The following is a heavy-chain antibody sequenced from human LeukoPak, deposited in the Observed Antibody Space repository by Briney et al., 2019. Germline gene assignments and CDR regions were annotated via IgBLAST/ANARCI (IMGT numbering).Heavy chain of an antibody. CDR3: ARGPSGYHNT. J-gene: IGHJ4*02. D-gene: IGHD5-12*01. CDR1: GFTFSRYA. CDR2: ISGSGGNT. V-gene: IGHV3-23*01. Sequence: GGSLRLSCEASGFTFSRYAMSWVRQAPGKGLEWVSTISGSGGNTYYADSVKGRFTISRDNSKNTLYVQMYSLRAEDTAVYYCARGPSGYHNTGGQGTLVTVSS.